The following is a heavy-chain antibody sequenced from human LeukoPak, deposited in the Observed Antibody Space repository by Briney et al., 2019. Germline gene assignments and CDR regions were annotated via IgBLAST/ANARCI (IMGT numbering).Heavy chain of an antibody. CDR2: INPSGGST. CDR1: GYTFTRYY. CDR3: AGEAQREDYYGMDV. J-gene: IGHJ6*04. V-gene: IGHV1-46*01. Sequence: ASVKVSFKASGYTFTRYYMHWVRQAPGQGGEWMGIINPSGGSTTYAQKFQGRVTMTRDTSTSTVYMELSSLRSEDTAVYYCAGEAQREDYYGMDVWGKGTTVTVSS. D-gene: IGHD1-26*01.